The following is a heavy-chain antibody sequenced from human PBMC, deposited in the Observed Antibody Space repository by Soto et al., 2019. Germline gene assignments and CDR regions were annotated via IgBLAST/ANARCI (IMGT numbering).Heavy chain of an antibody. D-gene: IGHD2-2*01. Sequence: GGSLRLSCAASGFTFSSYSMNWVRQAPGKGLEWVSSISSSSSYIYYADSVKGRFTISRDNAKNSLYLQMNSLRAEDTAVYYCARVPYGVPAATSFDLDYWGQGTLVTVSS. CDR2: ISSSSSYI. J-gene: IGHJ4*02. V-gene: IGHV3-21*01. CDR3: ARVPYGVPAATSFDLDY. CDR1: GFTFSSYS.